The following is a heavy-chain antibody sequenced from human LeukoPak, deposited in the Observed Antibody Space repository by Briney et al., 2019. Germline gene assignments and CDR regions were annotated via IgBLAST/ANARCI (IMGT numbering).Heavy chain of an antibody. D-gene: IGHD4-23*01. J-gene: IGHJ4*02. CDR3: ARRHLIGNGYFDH. CDR1: GYAFSNYG. V-gene: IGHV1-18*01. CDR2: ISTFNGNT. Sequence: GASVKVSCKASGYAFSNYGISWVRQAPGQGLERLGWISTFNGNTNYAQKLQDRVTMTTDTSTNTAYLELRSLRSDDTAVYYCARRHLIGNGYFDHWGQGTLVTVSS.